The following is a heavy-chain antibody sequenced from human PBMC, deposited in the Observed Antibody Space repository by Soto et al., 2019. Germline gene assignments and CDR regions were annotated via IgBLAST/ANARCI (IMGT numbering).Heavy chain of an antibody. CDR1: GGSISTGSYC. V-gene: IGHV4-31*03. CDR2: MYYSVST. Sequence: PSETLSLTCTVSGGSISTGSYCCTWIRQHAGKGLEWIGYMYYSVSTYYNPSLKSRVSMSVDTSKNKFSLRLSSVTAEDTAVYYCATLLGSHKHYCFRIDFWGQGTTVTVSS. J-gene: IGHJ6*02. CDR3: ATLLGSHKHYCFRIDF. D-gene: IGHD2-8*02.